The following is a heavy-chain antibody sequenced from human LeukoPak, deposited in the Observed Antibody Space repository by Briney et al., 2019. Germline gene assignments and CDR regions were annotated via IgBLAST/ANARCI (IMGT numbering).Heavy chain of an antibody. Sequence: GASVKVSCKASGGTFSSYAISWVRQAPGQGLEWMGGIIPIFGTANYAQKFQGRVTITTDESTSTAYMELSSLRSEDTAVYYCARSRGEAYYYYMDVWGKGTTVTVSS. CDR2: IIPIFGTA. J-gene: IGHJ6*03. CDR3: ARSRGEAYYYYMDV. CDR1: GGTFSSYA. V-gene: IGHV1-69*05.